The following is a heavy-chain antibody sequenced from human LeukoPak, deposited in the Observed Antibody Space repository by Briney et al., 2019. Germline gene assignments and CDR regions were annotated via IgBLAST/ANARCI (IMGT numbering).Heavy chain of an antibody. V-gene: IGHV1-46*01. J-gene: IGHJ6*02. Sequence: ASVKVSCKASGYTFTSYYMHWVRQAPGQGLEWMGIINPSGGSTSYAQKFQGRVTMTRDTSTSTVYMELSSLRSEDTAVYYCAREKSVLWFGELLNPSHYGMDVWGQGTTVTVSS. D-gene: IGHD3-10*01. CDR1: GYTFTSYY. CDR3: AREKSVLWFGELLNPSHYGMDV. CDR2: INPSGGST.